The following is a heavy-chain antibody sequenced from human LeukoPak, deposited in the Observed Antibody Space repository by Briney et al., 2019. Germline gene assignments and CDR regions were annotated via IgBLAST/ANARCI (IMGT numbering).Heavy chain of an antibody. V-gene: IGHV3-49*04. D-gene: IGHD1-26*01. CDR1: GFTFNSYA. CDR2: IRSKAYGGTA. Sequence: GGSLRLSCAASGFTFNSYAMSWVRQAPGKGLEWITFIRSKAYGGTAEYAASVRGRFSISRDDSKSIAYLQMNSLKTEDTAMYYCTRSTYSSTYYVVFDSWGQGTLVTVSS. J-gene: IGHJ4*02. CDR3: TRSTYSSTYYVVFDS.